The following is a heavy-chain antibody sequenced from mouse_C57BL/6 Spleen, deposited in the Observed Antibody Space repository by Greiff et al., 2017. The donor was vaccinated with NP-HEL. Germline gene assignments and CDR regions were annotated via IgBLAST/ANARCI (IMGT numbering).Heavy chain of an antibody. V-gene: IGHV1-82*01. CDR1: GYAFSSSW. CDR2: IYPGDGDT. CDR3: ARYRWAY. Sequence: VKLLESGPELVKPGASVKISCKASGYAFSSSWMNWVKQRPGKGLEWIGRIYPGDGDTNYNGKFKGKATLTADKSSSTAYMQISSLTSEDSAVYFCARYRWAYWGQGTLVTVSA. J-gene: IGHJ3*01.